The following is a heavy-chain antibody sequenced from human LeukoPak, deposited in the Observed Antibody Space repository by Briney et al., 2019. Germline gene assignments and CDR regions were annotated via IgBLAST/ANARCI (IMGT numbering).Heavy chain of an antibody. D-gene: IGHD3-16*02. J-gene: IGHJ4*02. V-gene: IGHV4-59*06. CDR1: GGSISNYY. CDR2: IYYSGST. Sequence: SETLSLTRTVSGGSISNYYWSWIRQHPGKGLEWIGYIYYSGSTYYNPSLKSRVTISVDTSKNQFSLKLSSVTAADTAVYYCARAPGYDYVWGSYRYTHDYFDYWGQGTLVTVSS. CDR3: ARAPGYDYVWGSYRYTHDYFDY.